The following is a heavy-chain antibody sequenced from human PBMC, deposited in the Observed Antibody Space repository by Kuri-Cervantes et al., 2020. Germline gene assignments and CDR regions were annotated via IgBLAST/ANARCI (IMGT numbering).Heavy chain of an antibody. J-gene: IGHJ4*02. V-gene: IGHV5-51*01. CDR2: IYPGDSDT. Sequence: KVSCKGSGYRFSTYWIGWVRQMPGKGLEWMGIIYPGDSDTRYSPSFQGQVTISADKSISTAYLQWSSLKASDTAMYYCARLSYDSSGYSRRGFNYWGQGTLVTVSS. CDR3: ARLSYDSSGYSRRGFNY. CDR1: GYRFSTYW. D-gene: IGHD3-22*01.